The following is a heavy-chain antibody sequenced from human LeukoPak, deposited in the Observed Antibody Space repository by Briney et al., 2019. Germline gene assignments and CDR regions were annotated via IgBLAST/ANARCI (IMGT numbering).Heavy chain of an antibody. D-gene: IGHD3-22*01. Sequence: SETLSLPCTVSGVSISSGGYYLSWVRQPPGKGLEWVGYIYHSGSTYYNPSLKSRVTISVDRSKNQFSLKLSSVTAADTAVYYCARVCKGYYDSSGGLWFDPWGQGTLVTVSS. V-gene: IGHV4-30-2*01. J-gene: IGHJ5*02. CDR3: ARVCKGYYDSSGGLWFDP. CDR2: IYHSGST. CDR1: GVSISSGGYY.